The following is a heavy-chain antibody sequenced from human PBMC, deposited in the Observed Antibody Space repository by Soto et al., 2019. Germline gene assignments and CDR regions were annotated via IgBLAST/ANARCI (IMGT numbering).Heavy chain of an antibody. CDR2: INPSGGST. CDR3: ARYDYNGYYFDY. D-gene: IGHD4-4*01. Sequence: QVQLVQSGAEVKKPGASVKVSCKASGYTFSTYYMHWVRQAPGQGYEWMGIINPSGGSTTYAQKFQGRVTMTRDTSTTTVYMELSSLKSEDTAVYYGARYDYNGYYFDYWGQGTLVTVSS. J-gene: IGHJ4*02. V-gene: IGHV1-46*01. CDR1: GYTFSTYY.